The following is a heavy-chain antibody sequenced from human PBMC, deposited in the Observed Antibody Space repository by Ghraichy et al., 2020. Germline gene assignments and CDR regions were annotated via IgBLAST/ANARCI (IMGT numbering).Heavy chain of an antibody. J-gene: IGHJ4*02. Sequence: GGSLRLSCAASGFTFSSYGMHWVRQAPGKGLEWVAVIWYDGSNKYYADSVKGRFTISRDNSKNTLYLQMNSLRAEDTAVYYCARESAAVPYCGGDCSLDYWGQGTLVTVSS. D-gene: IGHD2-21*02. CDR3: ARESAAVPYCGGDCSLDY. CDR1: GFTFSSYG. CDR2: IWYDGSNK. V-gene: IGHV3-33*08.